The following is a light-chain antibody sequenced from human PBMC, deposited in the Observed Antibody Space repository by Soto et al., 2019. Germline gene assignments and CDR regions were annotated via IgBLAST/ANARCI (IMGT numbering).Light chain of an antibody. Sequence: EIVMTQSPVALSVSPGERAALSCRASQSVGRNFAWYQQRPGQAPRVLIYGTSTRATGVPARFSGSGSGTDFTLTISSLQSEDVAVYYCQQYNNGPYTFGQGTRLEIK. CDR2: GTS. CDR3: QQYNNGPYT. V-gene: IGKV3-15*01. CDR1: QSVGRN. J-gene: IGKJ2*01.